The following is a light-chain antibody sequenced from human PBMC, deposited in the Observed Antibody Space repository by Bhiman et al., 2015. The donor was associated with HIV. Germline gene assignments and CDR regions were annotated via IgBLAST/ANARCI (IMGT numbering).Light chain of an antibody. Sequence: QSALTQPASVSASPGQSIAISCTGTSSDVGAYTYVSWYQQHPGQAPKLLIYGVNRPSGVSNRFSASKSGNTASLTISGLQAEDEADYYCNSYTSSSSPYVFGSGTKVTVL. CDR2: GV. V-gene: IGLV2-14*03. CDR1: SSDVGAYTY. CDR3: NSYTSSSSPYV. J-gene: IGLJ1*01.